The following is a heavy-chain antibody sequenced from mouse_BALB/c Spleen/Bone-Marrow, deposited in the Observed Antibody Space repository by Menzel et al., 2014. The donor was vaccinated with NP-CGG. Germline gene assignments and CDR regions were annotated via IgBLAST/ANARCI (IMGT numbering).Heavy chain of an antibody. Sequence: EVQLQQSGPELVKPGASVKVSCKASGYAFTNYNMYWVKQSHGKSLEWIGYNDPYSGGTNYNQKFKGKATLTVDKSSSTAYMHLNSLTSEDSAVHYCARLGTTAVPDYWGQGTTLTVSS. CDR3: ARLGTTAVPDY. J-gene: IGHJ2*01. CDR2: NDPYSGGT. CDR1: GYAFTNYN. D-gene: IGHD1-1*01. V-gene: IGHV1S135*01.